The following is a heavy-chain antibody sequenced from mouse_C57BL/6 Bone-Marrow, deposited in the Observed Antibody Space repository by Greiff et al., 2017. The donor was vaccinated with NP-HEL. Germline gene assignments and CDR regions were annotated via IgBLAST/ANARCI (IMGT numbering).Heavy chain of an antibody. CDR2: IWWDDDK. Sequence: ESGPGILQPSQTLSLTCSFSGFSLSTFGMGVGWIRQPSGKGLEWLAHIWWDDDKYYNPALKSRLTISKDTSKNQVFLKIANVDTADTATYYCARIYDGYYEAWFAYWGQGTLVTVSA. CDR3: ARIYDGYYEAWFAY. J-gene: IGHJ3*01. CDR1: GFSLSTFGMG. D-gene: IGHD2-3*01. V-gene: IGHV8-8*01.